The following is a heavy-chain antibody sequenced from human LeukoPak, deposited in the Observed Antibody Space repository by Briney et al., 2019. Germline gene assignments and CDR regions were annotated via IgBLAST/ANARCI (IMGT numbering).Heavy chain of an antibody. V-gene: IGHV3-21*01. J-gene: IGHJ4*02. CDR1: GFTFSTYS. CDR2: ISSSRGHT. CDR3: ARGRGVNSNFDY. Sequence: GGSLRLSCAASGFTFSTYSMNWVRQAPGKGLEWVSSISSSRGHTSCADSVKGRFTISRDNAENSLNLQMSSLRAEDTAVYYCARGRGVNSNFDYWGQGTLVTVSS. D-gene: IGHD4-23*01.